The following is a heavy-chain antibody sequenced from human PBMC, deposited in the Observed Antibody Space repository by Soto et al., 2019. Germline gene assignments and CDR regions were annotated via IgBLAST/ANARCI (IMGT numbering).Heavy chain of an antibody. CDR1: GFTFSSYW. J-gene: IGHJ2*01. D-gene: IGHD1-1*01. V-gene: IGHV3-74*01. CDR3: ARVGTGNWYFDL. CDR2: INSDGSTI. Sequence: EVQLVESGGGLVQPGGSLRLSCAASGFTFSSYWMHWVRQAPGKGLVWVSRINSDGSTISYADSVNGRFTISRDNAKNTLYLQMNNLSAEDTAVYYCARVGTGNWYFDLWGRGTLVTVSS.